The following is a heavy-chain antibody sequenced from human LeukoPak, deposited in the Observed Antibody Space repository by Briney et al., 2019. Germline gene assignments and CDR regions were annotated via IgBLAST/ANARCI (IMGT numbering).Heavy chain of an antibody. CDR3: AKWGDYDILTGYYYSDY. V-gene: IGHV3-23*01. Sequence: PGASLRLSCAASGFTFNNYAMSWVRQAPGKGLEWVSAITGSGGTTFYADSVKGRFTISRENSKDTLYLQMNSLRAEDTAVYYCAKWGDYDILTGYYYSDYWGQGTPVTVSS. CDR2: ITGSGGTT. J-gene: IGHJ4*02. CDR1: GFTFNNYA. D-gene: IGHD3-9*01.